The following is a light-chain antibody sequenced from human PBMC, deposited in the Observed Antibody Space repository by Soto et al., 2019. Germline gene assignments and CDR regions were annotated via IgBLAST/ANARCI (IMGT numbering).Light chain of an antibody. Sequence: EIVMTQSPATLSVSPGERATLSCRASQSVSSNLAWYQQKPGQAPRLLIYSASARATGIPARFSGSGSGTEFNLTLSSLQSEDFAVYYCQQYNNWPPWTFGQGTKVEIK. V-gene: IGKV3-15*01. CDR3: QQYNNWPPWT. J-gene: IGKJ1*01. CDR2: SAS. CDR1: QSVSSN.